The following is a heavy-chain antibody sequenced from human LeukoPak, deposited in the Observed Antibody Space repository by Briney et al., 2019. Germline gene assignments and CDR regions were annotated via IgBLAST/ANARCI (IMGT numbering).Heavy chain of an antibody. D-gene: IGHD3-22*01. V-gene: IGHV1-2*02. Sequence: ASVKVSCKASGYTFTGYYMHWVRQAPGQGLEWMGWINPNSGGTNYAQKFQGRVTMTRDTSISTAYMELSRLRSDDTAVYYCARDVTNTYYHDSRWCFDYWGQGTLVTVSS. CDR3: ARDVTNTYYHDSRWCFDY. CDR2: INPNSGGT. J-gene: IGHJ4*02. CDR1: GYTFTGYY.